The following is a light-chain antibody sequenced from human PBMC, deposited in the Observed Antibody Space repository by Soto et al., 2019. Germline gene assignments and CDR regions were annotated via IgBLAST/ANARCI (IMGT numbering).Light chain of an antibody. J-gene: IGKJ1*01. CDR1: QSVSSSY. V-gene: IGKV3-20*01. CDR2: GAS. CDR3: QQYVTSSWT. Sequence: DIVLTQSPGTLSLSPGERASLSCRASQSVSSSYLAWYQQKPGQAPRLLIYGASSRATGIPDRFSGSGSGTDFTLTISRLDLEDSAFYYCQQYVTSSWTFGQGTKVDIK.